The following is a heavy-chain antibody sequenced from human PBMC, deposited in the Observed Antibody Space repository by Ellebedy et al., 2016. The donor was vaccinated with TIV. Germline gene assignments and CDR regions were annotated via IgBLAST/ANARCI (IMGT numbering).Heavy chain of an antibody. J-gene: IGHJ5*02. D-gene: IGHD3-10*01. Sequence: PGGSLRLSCAASGFTVNNYYMTWVRQAPGRGLEWVSVIYNSGYTDYADSVKGRFTVSRDNSKNTLYLQMNSLRADDTAIYYCARERDSGWFDPWGQGALVTVSS. CDR1: GFTVNNYY. CDR3: ARERDSGWFDP. V-gene: IGHV3-53*01. CDR2: IYNSGYT.